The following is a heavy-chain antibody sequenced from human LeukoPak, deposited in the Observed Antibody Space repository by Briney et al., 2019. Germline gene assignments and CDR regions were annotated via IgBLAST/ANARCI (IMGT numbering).Heavy chain of an antibody. CDR3: ARAPRDDSSSLHLEH. Sequence: SVKVSCKASGGTFSSYAISCVRQAPGQGLEWMGGIIPIFGTANYAQKFQGRVTITTDESTSTAYMELSSLRSEDTAVYYCARAPRDDSSSLHLEHWGQGTLVTVSS. CDR2: IIPIFGTA. V-gene: IGHV1-69*05. CDR1: GGTFSSYA. J-gene: IGHJ4*02. D-gene: IGHD3-22*01.